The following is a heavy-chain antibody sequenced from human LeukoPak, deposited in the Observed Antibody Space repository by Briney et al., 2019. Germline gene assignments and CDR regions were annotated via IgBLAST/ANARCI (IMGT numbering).Heavy chain of an antibody. Sequence: SETLSLTCTVSGGSISSYYWSWIRQPPGKGLEWIGYIYYSGSSNYNPSLKSRVTMSVDTSKKQFSLKVNSVTAAETAVYYCARFRAAAAPYDAFDMWGQGTMVTVSS. CDR1: GGSISSYY. V-gene: IGHV4-59*01. D-gene: IGHD6-13*01. CDR2: IYYSGSS. J-gene: IGHJ3*02. CDR3: ARFRAAAAPYDAFDM.